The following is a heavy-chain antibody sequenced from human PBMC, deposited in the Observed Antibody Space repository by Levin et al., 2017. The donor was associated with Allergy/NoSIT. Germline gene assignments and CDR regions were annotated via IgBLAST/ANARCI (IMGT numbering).Heavy chain of an antibody. V-gene: IGHV3-30*18. CDR2: ISYDGSNK. Sequence: GESLKISCAASGFTFSSYGMHWVRQAPGKGLEWVAVISYDGSNKYYADSVKGRFTISRDNSKNTLYLQMNSLRAEDTAVYYCAKGSSGSSMPDYWGQGTLVTVSS. J-gene: IGHJ4*02. CDR3: AKGSSGSSMPDY. D-gene: IGHD1-26*01. CDR1: GFTFSSYG.